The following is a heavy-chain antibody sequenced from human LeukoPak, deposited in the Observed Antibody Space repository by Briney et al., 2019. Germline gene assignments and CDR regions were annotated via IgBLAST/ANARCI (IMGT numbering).Heavy chain of an antibody. CDR1: GFPFSSYA. CDR3: VRGYSFGPYGMDV. D-gene: IGHD2-15*01. Sequence: GGSLRLSCSASGFPFSSYAMHWVRQAPGKGLEYVSAISDSGGSTYYADSVKGRFTISRDNSKNTLYLQMSSLRAEDTAVYFCVRGYSFGPYGMDVWGQGSTVTVSS. V-gene: IGHV3-64D*09. CDR2: ISDSGGST. J-gene: IGHJ6*02.